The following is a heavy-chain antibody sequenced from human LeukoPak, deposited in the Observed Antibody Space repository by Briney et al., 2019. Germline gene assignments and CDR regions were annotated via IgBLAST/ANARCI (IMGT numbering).Heavy chain of an antibody. CDR2: IYYSGST. J-gene: IGHJ4*02. CDR1: GGSISSYY. V-gene: IGHV4-59*01. D-gene: IGHD5-12*01. Sequence: SETLSRNCTVSGGSISSYYWSWIRQPPGKGLEWIGYIYYSGSTNYNPSLKSRVTISVDTSKNQFSLKLSSVTAADTAVYYCARVAKGLVDYWGQGTLVTVTS. CDR3: ARVAKGLVDY.